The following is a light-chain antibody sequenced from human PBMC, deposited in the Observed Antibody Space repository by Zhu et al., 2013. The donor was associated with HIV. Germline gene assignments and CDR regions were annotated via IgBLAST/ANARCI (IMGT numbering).Light chain of an antibody. V-gene: IGKV1-5*03. CDR3: QQRSNWPPERCS. Sequence: DIQMTQSPSTLSASVGDRVTITCRASQNIYSWLAWYQQKPGIAPKVLIYQASSLXSAVPSRFSGSGSGTDFTLTISSLEPEDFAVYYCQQRSNWPPERCSFGQGTKLEIK. J-gene: IGKJ2*04. CDR1: QNIYSW. CDR2: QAS.